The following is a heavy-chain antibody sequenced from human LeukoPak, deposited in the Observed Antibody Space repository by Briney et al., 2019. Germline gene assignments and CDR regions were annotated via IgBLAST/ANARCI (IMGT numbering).Heavy chain of an antibody. CDR3: ARCKGMDV. V-gene: IGHV3-33*01. Sequence: PGGSLRLSCAASGFTFSSYGMHWVRQAPGKGLEWVAVIWYDGSNKYYADSMKGRFTVSRDNSKNTLYLQMNSLRAEDTAVYYCARCKGMDVWGQGTTVTVSS. J-gene: IGHJ6*02. D-gene: IGHD2/OR15-2a*01. CDR2: IWYDGSNK. CDR1: GFTFSSYG.